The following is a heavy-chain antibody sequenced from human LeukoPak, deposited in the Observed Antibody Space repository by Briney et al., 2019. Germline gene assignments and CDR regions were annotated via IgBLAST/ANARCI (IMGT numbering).Heavy chain of an antibody. D-gene: IGHD2-15*01. CDR1: GGSISSSSYY. Sequence: SETLSLTCTVSGGSISSSSYYWGWIRQPPGKGLEWSGSSYYSGSTYYNPSLKSRVTISVDTSKNQFSLKLSSVTAADTAVYYCARAGYCSGGSCSGFDPWGQGTLVTVSS. V-gene: IGHV4-39*01. CDR3: ARAGYCSGGSCSGFDP. CDR2: SYYSGST. J-gene: IGHJ5*02.